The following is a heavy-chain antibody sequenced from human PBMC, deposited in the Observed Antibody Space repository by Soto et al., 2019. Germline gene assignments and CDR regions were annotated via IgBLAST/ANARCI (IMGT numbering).Heavy chain of an antibody. Sequence: EVQLLESGGGLVQPGGSLRLSCGVSGFTFNDFEMNWVRQAPGKGPEWLAYIDGSGATKKYADSVRGRFTISRDNPNHSLFLQMSSLSAADTAIYYCARGFGRFTYWGQGTLVSVSS. J-gene: IGHJ4*02. CDR2: IDGSGATK. D-gene: IGHD3-10*01. V-gene: IGHV3-48*03. CDR1: GFTFNDFE. CDR3: ARGFGRFTY.